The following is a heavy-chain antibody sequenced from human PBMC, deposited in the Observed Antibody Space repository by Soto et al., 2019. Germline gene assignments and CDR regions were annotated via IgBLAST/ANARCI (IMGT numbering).Heavy chain of an antibody. CDR1: GGTFSSYA. Sequence: SVKVSCKASGGTFSSYAISWVRQAPGQGLEWMGGIIPIFGTANYAQKFQGRVTITADKSTSTAYMELSSLRSEDTAVYYCARKQQQLVHNAFDIWGQWTMVTVSS. J-gene: IGHJ3*02. V-gene: IGHV1-69*06. CDR2: IIPIFGTA. D-gene: IGHD6-13*01. CDR3: ARKQQQLVHNAFDI.